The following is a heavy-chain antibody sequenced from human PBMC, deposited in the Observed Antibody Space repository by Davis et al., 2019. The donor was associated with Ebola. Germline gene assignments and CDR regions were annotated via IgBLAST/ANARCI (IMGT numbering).Heavy chain of an antibody. CDR3: ARDRNYDILTGYSDY. Sequence: GESLKISCAASGFTFSNYWMHWVRQAPGKGLEWVAVISYDGSNKYYADSVKGRFTISRDNSKNTLYLQMNSLRAEDTAVYYCARDRNYDILTGYSDYWGQGTLVTVSS. D-gene: IGHD3-9*01. CDR1: GFTFSNYW. V-gene: IGHV3-30*03. CDR2: ISYDGSNK. J-gene: IGHJ4*02.